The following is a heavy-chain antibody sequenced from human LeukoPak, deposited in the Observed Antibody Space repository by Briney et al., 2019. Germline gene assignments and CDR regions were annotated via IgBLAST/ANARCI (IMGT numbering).Heavy chain of an antibody. D-gene: IGHD3-22*01. Sequence: SETLSLTCAVYGGSFSGYYWSWIRQPPGKGLEWIGEINHSGSTNYNPSLKSRVTISVDTSKNQFSLKLSSVTAADTAVYYCASGYYDSSGYCTPAFDIWGQGTMVTVSS. J-gene: IGHJ3*02. CDR3: ASGYYDSSGYCTPAFDI. V-gene: IGHV4-34*01. CDR1: GGSFSGYY. CDR2: INHSGST.